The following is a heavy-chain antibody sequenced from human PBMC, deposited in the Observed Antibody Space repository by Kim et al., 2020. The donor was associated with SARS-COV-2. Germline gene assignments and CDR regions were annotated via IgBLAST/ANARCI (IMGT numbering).Heavy chain of an antibody. CDR3: AKNYASGTYYIDY. CDR1: GFTFSSYA. D-gene: IGHD3-10*01. J-gene: IGHJ4*02. CDR2: ISGSGGSI. V-gene: IGHV3-23*01. Sequence: GGSLRLSCEASGFTFSSYAMPWVRQAPGKGLEWVSSISGSGGSIFYADSVKGRFTISRDNSKNTLFLQMNSLRAEDTALYYCAKNYASGTYYIDYWGQGTLVTVSS.